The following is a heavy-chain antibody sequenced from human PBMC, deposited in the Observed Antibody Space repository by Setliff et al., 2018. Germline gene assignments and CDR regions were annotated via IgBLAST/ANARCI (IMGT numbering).Heavy chain of an antibody. CDR2: IYYSGIT. J-gene: IGHJ4*02. CDR1: GYSISSGNY. V-gene: IGHV4-38-2*02. Sequence: SETLSLTCAVSGYSISSGNYWGWIRQPPGKGLEWIGSIYYSGITYYNPSLKSRVTISVDTSKNQFSLKLSSVTAADTAVYYCARDGGEYWGQGTLVTVSS. CDR3: ARDGGEY. D-gene: IGHD3-16*01.